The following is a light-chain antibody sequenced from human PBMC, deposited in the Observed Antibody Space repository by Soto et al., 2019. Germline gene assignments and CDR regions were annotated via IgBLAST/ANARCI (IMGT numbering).Light chain of an antibody. J-gene: IGLJ2*01. CDR1: SGSIASNY. CDR2: DDN. Sequence: NFMLTQPHSVSESPGKTVTISCTRSSGSIASNYVQWYQQRPGSAPTAVIYDDNQRPSGVPDRFSGSIDSSSNSASLIISGLKTEDEADYYCQSYDSSRKVVFGGGTKLTV. CDR3: QSYDSSRKVV. V-gene: IGLV6-57*04.